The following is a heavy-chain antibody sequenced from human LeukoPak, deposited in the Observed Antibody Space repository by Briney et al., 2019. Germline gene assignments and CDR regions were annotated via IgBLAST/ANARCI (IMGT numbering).Heavy chain of an antibody. V-gene: IGHV3-53*01. D-gene: IGHD3-16*01. J-gene: IGHJ4*02. CDR1: GFTVSSNY. CDR2: IYSGGST. CDR3: ARVFGDYFDY. Sequence: PGGSLRLSCAASGFTVSSNYMSWVRQAPGKGLEWVSVIYSGGSTYYADSGKGRFTISRDNSKNTLYLQVNSLRAEDTAVYYCARVFGDYFDYWGQGTLVTVSS.